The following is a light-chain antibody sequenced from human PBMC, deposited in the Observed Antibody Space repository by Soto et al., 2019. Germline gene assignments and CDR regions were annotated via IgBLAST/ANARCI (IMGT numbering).Light chain of an antibody. J-gene: IGKJ1*01. Sequence: DIQMTQSPSTLPASVGDRVTITCRASQSISNGLTWYQQKPGTAPNVLSYHASNLQSGVPSRFSGSGSGTEFTLTISSLQPDDFATYYCQQYNSYSFGQGTKVDIK. CDR3: QQYNSYS. V-gene: IGKV1-5*01. CDR2: HAS. CDR1: QSISNG.